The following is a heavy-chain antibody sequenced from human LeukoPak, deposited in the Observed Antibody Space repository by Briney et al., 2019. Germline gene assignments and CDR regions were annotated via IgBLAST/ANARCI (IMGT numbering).Heavy chain of an antibody. CDR2: IVVGSGNT. CDR3: AAGLGPPYSSSDY. CDR1: GFTFTSSA. V-gene: IGHV1-58*02. Sequence: AVKVSCKASGFTFTSSAMQWVRQARVQRLEWIGWIVVGSGNTNYAQKFQERVTITRDMSTSTAYMELSSLRSEDTAVYYRAAGLGPPYSSSDYWGQGTLVTVSS. J-gene: IGHJ4*02. D-gene: IGHD6-6*01.